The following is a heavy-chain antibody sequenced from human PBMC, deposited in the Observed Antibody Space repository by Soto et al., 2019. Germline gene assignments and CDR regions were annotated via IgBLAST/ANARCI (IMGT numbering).Heavy chain of an antibody. D-gene: IGHD4-17*01. CDR2: IYYSGSS. J-gene: IGHJ6*02. Sequence: QVQLQESGPGLVKPSETLSLTCTVSGGSVSGGSYYWNCIRQPPGKGLEWIGYIYYSGSSNYNPSLKSRVTISIDTSKNQFSLKLSSVTAADTAVYYCARDVDFGEEDVWGQGNTVTVSS. CDR1: GGSVSGGSYY. CDR3: ARDVDFGEEDV. V-gene: IGHV4-61*01.